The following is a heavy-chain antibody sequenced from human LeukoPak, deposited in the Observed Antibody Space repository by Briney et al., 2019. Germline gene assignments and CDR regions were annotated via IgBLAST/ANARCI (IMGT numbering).Heavy chain of an antibody. V-gene: IGHV1-69*06. J-gene: IGHJ5*02. D-gene: IGHD4-17*01. CDR2: IIPIFGTA. CDR1: GGTFSSYA. Sequence: GASVKVSCNASGGTFSSYAISWVRQAPGQGLEWMGGIIPIFGTANYAQKFQGRVTITADKSTSTAYMELSSLRSEDTAVYYCARVLLSDYGDYKWFDPWGQGTLVTVSS. CDR3: ARVLLSDYGDYKWFDP.